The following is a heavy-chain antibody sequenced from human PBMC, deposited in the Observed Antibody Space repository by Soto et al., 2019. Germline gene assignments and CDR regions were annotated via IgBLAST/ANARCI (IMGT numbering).Heavy chain of an antibody. D-gene: IGHD2-15*01. CDR3: VRTSLVVAAATREDY. Sequence: EVQLVESGGGLVQPGGSLRLSCAASGFTFSSYWMHWVRQAPGKGLVWVSRINRNGSSTSYADSVKGRFTISRDNAKNTLYLQMNSLRAEDTAVYYCVRTSLVVAAATREDYWGQGTLVTGFS. CDR2: INRNGSST. J-gene: IGHJ4*02. CDR1: GFTFSSYW. V-gene: IGHV3-74*01.